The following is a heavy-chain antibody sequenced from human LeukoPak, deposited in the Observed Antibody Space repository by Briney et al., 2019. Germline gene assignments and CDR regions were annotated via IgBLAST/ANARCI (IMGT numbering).Heavy chain of an antibody. V-gene: IGHV3-48*03. CDR3: ARGPSIAARYDAFDI. D-gene: IGHD6-6*01. Sequence: GGSLRLSCAASEFTFTSYELNWVRQAPGKGLEWVSYISSSGNTISYADSVKGRFTISRDNAKNSLYLQVVSLRAEDTAVYYCARGPSIAARYDAFDIWGQGTMVTVSS. CDR2: ISSSGNTI. CDR1: EFTFTSYE. J-gene: IGHJ3*02.